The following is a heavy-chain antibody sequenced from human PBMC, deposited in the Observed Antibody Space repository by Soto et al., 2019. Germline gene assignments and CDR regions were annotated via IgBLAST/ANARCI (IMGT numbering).Heavy chain of an antibody. J-gene: IGHJ3*02. V-gene: IGHV3-21*01. CDR2: ISSSSSYI. CDR1: GFTFSSYS. CDR3: ARDPFMSSGNDAFDI. D-gene: IGHD1-26*01. Sequence: GGSLRLSCAASGFTFSSYSMNWVRQAPGKGLEWVSSISSSSSYIYYADSVKGRFTISRDNAKNSLYLQMNSLRAEDTAVYYCARDPFMSSGNDAFDIWGQGTMVTVSS.